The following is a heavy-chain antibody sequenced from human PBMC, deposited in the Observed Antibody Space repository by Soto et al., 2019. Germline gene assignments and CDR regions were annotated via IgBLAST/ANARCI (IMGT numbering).Heavy chain of an antibody. Sequence: PSETLSLTCSVSGASIRSNNYYWGWIRQPPGRGLEWIGSILYSGSTYYNPSLKSRGDISADTSKNQISLRLTSVTAADTAVSFCVRLDTTTTTILNYWGQGALVTVSS. CDR2: ILYSGST. CDR3: VRLDTTTTTILNY. J-gene: IGHJ4*02. CDR1: GASIRSNNYY. V-gene: IGHV4-39*01. D-gene: IGHD4-17*01.